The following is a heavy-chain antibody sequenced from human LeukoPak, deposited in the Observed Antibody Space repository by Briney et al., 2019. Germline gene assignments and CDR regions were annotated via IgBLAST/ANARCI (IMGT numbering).Heavy chain of an antibody. J-gene: IGHJ6*04. CDR2: IYYSGST. V-gene: IGHV4-30-4*08. Sequence: SQTLSLTCTVSGGSISSGDYYWSWIRQPPGKGLEWIGYIYYSGSTYYNPSLKSRITISIDTSKNQFSLKLSSVTAADTAVYYCARVMKLDRMDVWGKGTTVNFSS. CDR1: GGSISSGDYY. CDR3: ARVMKLDRMDV. D-gene: IGHD3-16*01.